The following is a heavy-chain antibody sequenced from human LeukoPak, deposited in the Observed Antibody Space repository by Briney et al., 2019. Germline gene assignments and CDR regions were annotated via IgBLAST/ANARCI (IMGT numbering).Heavy chain of an antibody. CDR3: ARGRRYCSSTSCYFWFDP. CDR2: IWYDGSNK. Sequence: GGSLRLSCAASGFTFSSYGMHWVRQAPGKGLEWVAVIWYDGSNKYYADSVKGRFTISRDNSKNTLYLQMNSLRAGDTAVYYCARGRRYCSSTSCYFWFDPWGQGTLVTVSS. CDR1: GFTFSSYG. J-gene: IGHJ5*02. V-gene: IGHV3-33*01. D-gene: IGHD2-2*01.